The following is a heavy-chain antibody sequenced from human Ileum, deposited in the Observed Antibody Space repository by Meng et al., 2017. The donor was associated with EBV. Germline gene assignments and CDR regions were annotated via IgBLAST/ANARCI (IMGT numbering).Heavy chain of an antibody. CDR1: DGSISSSNW. D-gene: IGHD5-24*01. J-gene: IGHJ4*02. Sequence: LQDAGPGLVKPSGTLSLICVVFDGSISSSNWWSWVRQPPGKGLEWIGQIYYSGSPSYNPSLKSRVTMSVDKSKNQVSLNLNSVTAADTALYYCARHSGYNQGYWGQGTLVTVSS. V-gene: IGHV4-4*02. CDR3: ARHSGYNQGY. CDR2: IYYSGSP.